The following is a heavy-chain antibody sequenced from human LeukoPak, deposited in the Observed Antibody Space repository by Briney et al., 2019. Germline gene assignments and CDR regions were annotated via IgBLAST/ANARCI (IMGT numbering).Heavy chain of an antibody. J-gene: IGHJ4*02. CDR3: ARAYSSSWYDY. Sequence: PSETLSLTCAVYGGSFSGYYWSWIRQPPGKGLEWIGEINHSGSTNYNPSLKSRVTISVDTSENQFSLKLSSVTAADTAVYYCARAYSSSWYDYWGQGTLVTVSS. D-gene: IGHD6-13*01. CDR1: GGSFSGYY. V-gene: IGHV4-34*01. CDR2: INHSGST.